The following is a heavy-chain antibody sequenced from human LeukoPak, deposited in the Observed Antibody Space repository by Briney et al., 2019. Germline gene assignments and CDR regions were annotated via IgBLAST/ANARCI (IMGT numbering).Heavy chain of an antibody. V-gene: IGHV3-30*04. CDR1: GYTFSSYA. D-gene: IGHD3-9*01. Sequence: GRSLRLSCAASGYTFSSYAMHWVRQAPGKGLEWVAVISYDGSNKYYADSVKGRFTISRDNAKNSLYLQMNSLRAEDTAVYYCARVGYDILTGPSDAFDIWGQGTMVTVSS. CDR2: ISYDGSNK. J-gene: IGHJ3*02. CDR3: ARVGYDILTGPSDAFDI.